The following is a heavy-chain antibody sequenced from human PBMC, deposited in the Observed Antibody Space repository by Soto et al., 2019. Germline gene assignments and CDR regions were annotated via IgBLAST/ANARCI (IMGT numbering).Heavy chain of an antibody. CDR2: IYYSGST. V-gene: IGHV4-59*01. D-gene: IGHD5-12*01. CDR3: ARERRDGYKHYFDY. CDR1: GGSISSYY. J-gene: IGHJ4*02. Sequence: QVQLQESGPGLVKPSETLSLMCTVSGGSISSYYWSWIRQPPGKGLEWIGYIYYSGSTNYNPSLKSRVTISVDTSKNQFSRKLSSVTAADTAVYYWARERRDGYKHYFDYWGQGTLVTVSS.